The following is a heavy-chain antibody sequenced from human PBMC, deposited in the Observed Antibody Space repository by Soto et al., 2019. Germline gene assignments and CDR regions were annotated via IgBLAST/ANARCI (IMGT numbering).Heavy chain of an antibody. CDR1: GGSINSGDYA. CDR2: IYHSGST. J-gene: IGHJ4*02. V-gene: IGHV4-30-2*01. Sequence: SETLSLTCGVSGGSINSGDYAWSWIRQPPGKGLEWMGYIYHSGSTYYNPSLKSRVTILVDRSKNQFSLKLSSVTAADTAVYYCAKGECSSTSCLFDYWGQGTLVTVSS. D-gene: IGHD2-2*01. CDR3: AKGECSSTSCLFDY.